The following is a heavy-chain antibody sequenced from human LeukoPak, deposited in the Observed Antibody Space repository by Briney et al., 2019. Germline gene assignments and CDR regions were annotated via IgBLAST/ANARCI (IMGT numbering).Heavy chain of an antibody. CDR3: ARAYGSGRSYYFDY. D-gene: IGHD3-10*01. CDR1: GGSISSYY. CDR2: IYTSGST. Sequence: PSETLSLTCTVSGGSISSYYWSWIRQPTGKGLEWIGRIYTSGSTNYNPSLKSRVTMSVDTSKNQFSLKLSSVTAADTAVYYCARAYGSGRSYYFDYWGQGTLVTVSS. J-gene: IGHJ4*02. V-gene: IGHV4-4*07.